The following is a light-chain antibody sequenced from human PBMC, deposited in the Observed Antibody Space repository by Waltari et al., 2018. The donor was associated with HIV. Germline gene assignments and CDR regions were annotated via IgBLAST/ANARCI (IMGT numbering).Light chain of an antibody. CDR1: AFSDQI. J-gene: IGLJ1*01. CDR2: KDT. V-gene: IGLV3-25*03. Sequence: SYELTPPPSVSVSPGQTARNTCSGVAFSDQIIYWYQQKPGQAPVLVMYKDTDRPSGIPQRFFGSTSGTTVTLTIDGVQAEDEADYYCQSADTSDTYYVFGSGTHVTVL. CDR3: QSADTSDTYYV.